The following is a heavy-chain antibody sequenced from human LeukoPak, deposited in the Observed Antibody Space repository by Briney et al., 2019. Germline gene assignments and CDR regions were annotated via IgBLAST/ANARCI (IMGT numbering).Heavy chain of an antibody. J-gene: IGHJ6*02. V-gene: IGHV1-18*01. CDR2: ISAYNGNT. Sequence: ASVKVSCKASGYTFTSYGISWVRQAPGQGLEWMGWISAYNGNTNYAQKLQGRVTMTTDTSTSTAYMELRSLRSDDTAVYYCARDPAHPPYYYYYGMDVWGQGTTVTVSS. CDR3: ARDPAHPPYYYYYGMDV. CDR1: GYTFTSYG.